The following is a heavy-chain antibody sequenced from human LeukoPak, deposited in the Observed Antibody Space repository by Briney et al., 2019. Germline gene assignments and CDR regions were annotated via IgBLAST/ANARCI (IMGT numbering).Heavy chain of an antibody. D-gene: IGHD6-13*01. Sequence: GESLQISCQCSGYRFTTYWIGWVRQMPGKGLEWMGLVYPGDSDARYSPSFQGQVTISADKSINTAYLQWNSLKASDSAMYYCTRGGMALAYWGQGTRVTVSS. CDR2: VYPGDSDA. CDR1: GYRFTTYW. CDR3: TRGGMALAY. J-gene: IGHJ4*02. V-gene: IGHV5-51*06.